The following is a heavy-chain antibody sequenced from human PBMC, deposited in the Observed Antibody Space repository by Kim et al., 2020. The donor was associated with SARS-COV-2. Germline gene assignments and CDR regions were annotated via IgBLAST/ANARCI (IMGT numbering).Heavy chain of an antibody. CDR2: ISTNSRST. CDR1: GFTFSNYA. Sequence: GGSLRLSCSASGFTFSNYAMHWVRQAPGKGLEHVSAISTNSRSTYYADSVKGRFTISRDNSKNTMYLQMSSLRAEDTAVYYCVKVLTEFNWNEHFDYWGQGTLVTVSS. CDR3: VKVLTEFNWNEHFDY. J-gene: IGHJ4*02. V-gene: IGHV3-64D*09. D-gene: IGHD1-1*01.